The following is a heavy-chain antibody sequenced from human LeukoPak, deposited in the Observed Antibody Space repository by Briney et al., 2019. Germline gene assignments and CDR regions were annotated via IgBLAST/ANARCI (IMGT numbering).Heavy chain of an antibody. Sequence: APLRVSCKAPGYTFTQYGISWVRQAPGQGLEWMGWISAYSRNTNSAENLQGRVTMTTDTSTSTAYRELRSLRSDDTAVYYCARGSVYYYYMYVWGKGTTVTVSS. V-gene: IGHV1-18*01. J-gene: IGHJ6*03. CDR1: GYTFTQYG. CDR3: ARGSVYYYYMYV. CDR2: ISAYSRNT.